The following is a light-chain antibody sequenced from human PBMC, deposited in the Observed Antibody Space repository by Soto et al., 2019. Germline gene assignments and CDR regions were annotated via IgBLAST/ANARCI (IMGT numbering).Light chain of an antibody. CDR2: AAS. V-gene: IGKV3-20*01. J-gene: IGKJ2*01. CDR3: HQYHSPPQT. CDR1: QTMTRAY. Sequence: IVLTQSPGTLSLSPGARATLSSRASQTMTRAYLAWYQQKPGQAPRLLIYAASYRATGIPDKFSGSGSGTDFSLTISRLEPEDSAVYYCHQYHSPPQTFGQGTKVDIK.